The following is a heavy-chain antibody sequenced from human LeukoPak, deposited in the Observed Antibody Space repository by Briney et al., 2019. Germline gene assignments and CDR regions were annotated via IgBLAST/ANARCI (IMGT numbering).Heavy chain of an antibody. J-gene: IGHJ4*02. D-gene: IGHD4-17*01. CDR1: GFTFSIYA. Sequence: GGSLRLSCAASGFTFSIYAMSWVRQAPGKGREWVSAISGSGGSTYYADSVKGRFTISRDNSKNTLYLQMNSLRAEDTAVYYCAIPPTTVTVGYWGQGTLVTVSS. CDR2: ISGSGGST. CDR3: AIPPTTVTVGY. V-gene: IGHV3-23*01.